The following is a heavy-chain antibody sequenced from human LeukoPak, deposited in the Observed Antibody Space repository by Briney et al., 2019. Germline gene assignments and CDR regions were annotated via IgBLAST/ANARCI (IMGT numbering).Heavy chain of an antibody. CDR2: IYYTGST. Sequence: SETLSLTCTVFGDSISSYYWSWIRQPPGKGLEWIAYIYYTGSTNYNPSLKSRVTISVDTSKNQFSLKLISVTAADTAVYYCARVGAYNWFDPWGQGILVTVSS. V-gene: IGHV4-59*01. J-gene: IGHJ5*02. CDR3: ARVGAYNWFDP. CDR1: GDSISSYY. D-gene: IGHD3-10*01.